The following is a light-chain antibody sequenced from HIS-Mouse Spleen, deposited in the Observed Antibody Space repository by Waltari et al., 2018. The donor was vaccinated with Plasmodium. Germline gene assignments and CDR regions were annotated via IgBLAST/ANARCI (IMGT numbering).Light chain of an antibody. Sequence: EIVMTQSPATLSVSPGERATLSCRASQSVSSNLAWYQQKPGQAPRLLSYGASTRATGIPVRFSGSGSGTEFTLTISSLQSEDFAVYYCQQYNNWSFTFGPGTKVDIK. V-gene: IGKV3-15*01. CDR1: QSVSSN. J-gene: IGKJ3*01. CDR3: QQYNNWSFT. CDR2: GAS.